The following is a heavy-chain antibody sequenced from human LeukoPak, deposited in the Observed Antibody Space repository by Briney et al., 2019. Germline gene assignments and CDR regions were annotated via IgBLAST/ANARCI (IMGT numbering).Heavy chain of an antibody. CDR3: ARPYYDFWSGSLCYYYMDV. Sequence: ASVKVSCKASGYTFTSYGISWVRQAPGQGLEWMGWISAYNGNTNYAQKLQGRVTMTTDTSTSTAYMELRSLRSDDTAVYYCARPYYDFWSGSLCYYYMDVWGKGTTVTVSS. CDR1: GYTFTSYG. V-gene: IGHV1-18*01. J-gene: IGHJ6*03. CDR2: ISAYNGNT. D-gene: IGHD3-3*01.